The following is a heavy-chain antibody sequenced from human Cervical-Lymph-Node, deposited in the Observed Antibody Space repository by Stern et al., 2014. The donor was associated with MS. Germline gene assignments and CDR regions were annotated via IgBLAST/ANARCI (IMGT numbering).Heavy chain of an antibody. CDR1: GGSMSSKY. CDR2: IYSDGST. D-gene: IGHD1-26*01. V-gene: IGHV4-59*01. CDR3: ARVTGRGTRQNGFDS. J-gene: IGHJ5*01. Sequence: QLQLQESGPGLVKPSETVSLTCTVSGGSMSSKYWNWIRQPPGKGLEWIGYIYSDGSTNYHPSLKRRVIISLDSSSNQFSLGLTSVTAADTAVYYCARVTGRGTRQNGFDSWGQGTLVTVSS.